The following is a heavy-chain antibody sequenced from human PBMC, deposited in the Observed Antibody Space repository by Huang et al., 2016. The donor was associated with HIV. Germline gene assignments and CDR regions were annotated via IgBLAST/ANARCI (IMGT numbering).Heavy chain of an antibody. V-gene: IGHV3-30*02. J-gene: IGHJ3*02. D-gene: IGHD3-22*01. CDR3: AKEDYYYDSSGYYFLGAFDI. CDR2: TRYDGSNK. CDR1: GFTFSNYG. Sequence: QVQLVESGGGVVQPGGSLRLSCAPSGFTFSNYGMHWVRQARGKGLEWVAFTRYDGSNKSYADSVKGRFTISRDNSKNTLFLQMNSLRAEDTAVYYCAKEDYYYDSSGYYFLGAFDIWGQGTMVTVSS.